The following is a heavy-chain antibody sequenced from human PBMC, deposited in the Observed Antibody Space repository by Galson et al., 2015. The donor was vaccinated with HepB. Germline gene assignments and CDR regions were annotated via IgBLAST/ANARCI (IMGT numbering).Heavy chain of an antibody. V-gene: IGHV3-30-3*01. J-gene: IGHJ5*02. D-gene: IGHD2-2*02. CDR1: GFTFSSFA. CDR3: ARDNLVGVTLEVPAAISWFDP. Sequence: SLRLSCAASGFTFSSFAMHWVRQAPVTGLEWVAVISYDGINQYYADSVKGRFTVSRDNSKNTVYLQMNSLRPEDTAVYYCARDNLVGVTLEVPAAISWFDPWGQGTLVTVSS. CDR2: ISYDGINQ.